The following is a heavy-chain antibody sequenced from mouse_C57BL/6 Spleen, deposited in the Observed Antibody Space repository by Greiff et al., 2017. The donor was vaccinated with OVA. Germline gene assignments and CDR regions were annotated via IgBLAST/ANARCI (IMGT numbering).Heavy chain of an antibody. CDR3: ARSPDLYYFDY. CDR2: IHPNSGST. CDR1: GYTFTSYW. J-gene: IGHJ2*01. V-gene: IGHV1-64*01. Sequence: VQLQQPGAELVKPGASVKLSCKASGYTFTSYWMHWVKQRPGQGLEWIGMIHPNSGSTNYNEKFKSKATLTVDKSSSTAYMQLSSLTSEDSAVYYCARSPDLYYFDYWGKGTTLTVSS.